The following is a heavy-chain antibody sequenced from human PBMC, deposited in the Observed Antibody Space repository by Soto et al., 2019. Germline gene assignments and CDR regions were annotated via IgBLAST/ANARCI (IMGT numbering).Heavy chain of an antibody. CDR1: GGSISNYY. V-gene: IGHV4-59*01. CDR2: IYYSGST. J-gene: IGHJ3*02. Sequence: QVQLQESGPGLVKPSETLSLTCTVSGGSISNYYWTWIRQPPGKGLEWIGYIYYSGSTNYNPSLKSRVTISVDTSKNQFSLKLSSVPAADTAVYYCARVWGGAFDIWGQGTMVTVSS. D-gene: IGHD3-10*01. CDR3: ARVWGGAFDI.